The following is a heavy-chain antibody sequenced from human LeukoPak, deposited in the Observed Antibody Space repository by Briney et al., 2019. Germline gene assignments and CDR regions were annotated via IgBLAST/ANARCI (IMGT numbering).Heavy chain of an antibody. CDR3: ARQTLKLRYFDY. CDR2: IYYSGSP. Sequence: SETLSLTCTVSGGSISSSSYYWGWLRQPPGKGLEWIGNIYYSGSPYYNPSLKSRVTISLDTSKNQFSLKLSSVTAADTAVYYCARQTLKLRYFDYWGQGTLVTVSS. CDR1: GGSISSSSYY. V-gene: IGHV4-39*01. D-gene: IGHD3-9*01. J-gene: IGHJ4*02.